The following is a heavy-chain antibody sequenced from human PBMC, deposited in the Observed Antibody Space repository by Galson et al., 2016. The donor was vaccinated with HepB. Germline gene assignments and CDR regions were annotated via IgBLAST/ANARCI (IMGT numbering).Heavy chain of an antibody. V-gene: IGHV3-23*01. CDR3: AKDFGSTGYYQVFES. D-gene: IGHD3-22*01. CDR2: ISSRGITT. Sequence: SLRLSCAASGFTFSLNALTWVCQAPGKGLEWVSAISSRGITTFYSDSVKGRFTVSRDNSKNTLFLQMDSLRAEDTAIYYCAKDFGSTGYYQVFESWGQGTLVAVSS. CDR1: GFTFSLNA. J-gene: IGHJ4*02.